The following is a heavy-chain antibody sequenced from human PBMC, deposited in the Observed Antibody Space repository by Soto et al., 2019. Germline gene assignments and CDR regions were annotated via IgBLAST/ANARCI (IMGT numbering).Heavy chain of an antibody. CDR3: AKCYSSGMYYYYGMDV. V-gene: IGHV3-30*18. J-gene: IGHJ6*02. Sequence: GGSLRLSCAASGFTFSSYGMHWVRQAPGKGLEWVAVISYDGSNKYYADSVKGRFTISRDNSKNTLYLQMNSLRAEDTAVYYCAKCYSSGMYYYYGMDVWGQGTTVTVSS. CDR2: ISYDGSNK. D-gene: IGHD6-19*01. CDR1: GFTFSSYG.